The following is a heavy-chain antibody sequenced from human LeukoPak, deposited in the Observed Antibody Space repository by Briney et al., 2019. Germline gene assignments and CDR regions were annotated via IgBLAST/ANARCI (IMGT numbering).Heavy chain of an antibody. CDR2: ISGSGGST. D-gene: IGHD1-26*01. CDR1: GFTFSDYY. V-gene: IGHV3-23*01. Sequence: PGGSLRLSCAASGFTFSDYYMSWVRQAPGKGLEWVSAISGSGGSTYYADSVKGRFTISRDNSKNTLYLQMNSLRAEDTAVYYCAKGGHRYSGRIGDYYYYYMDVWGKGTTVTISS. J-gene: IGHJ6*03. CDR3: AKGGHRYSGRIGDYYYYYMDV.